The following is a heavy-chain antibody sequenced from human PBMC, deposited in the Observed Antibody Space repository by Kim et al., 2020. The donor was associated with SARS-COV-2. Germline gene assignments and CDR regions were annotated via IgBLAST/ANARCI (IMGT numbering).Heavy chain of an antibody. D-gene: IGHD2-2*01. CDR2: ISYDGSNK. V-gene: IGHV3-30*04. J-gene: IGHJ3*02. CDR3: ASSLGYCSSTSCRQQPLRGSLKADDAFDI. Sequence: GGSLRLSCAASGFTFSSYAMHWVRQAPGKGLEWVAVISYDGSNKYYADSVKGRFTISRDNSKNTLYLQMNSLRAEDTAVYYCASSLGYCSSTSCRQQPLRGSLKADDAFDIWGQGTMVTVSS. CDR1: GFTFSSYA.